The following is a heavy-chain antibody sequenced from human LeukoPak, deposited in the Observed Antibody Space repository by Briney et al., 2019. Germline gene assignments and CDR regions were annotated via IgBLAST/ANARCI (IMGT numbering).Heavy chain of an antibody. CDR3: ARSRGQIYRADVFDI. CDR1: GVSITSGIYY. V-gene: IGHV4-31*01. Sequence: SQTLSLTWTVSGVSITSGIYYWAWLRHHRGKGLEWIGYIYSTGDTQSPPSLSSPVAMSLHTSKNHFSLRLSSVTAADTAVYYCARSRGQIYRADVFDIWGQGTMVTVSS. D-gene: IGHD3-16*02. CDR2: IYSTGDT. J-gene: IGHJ3*02.